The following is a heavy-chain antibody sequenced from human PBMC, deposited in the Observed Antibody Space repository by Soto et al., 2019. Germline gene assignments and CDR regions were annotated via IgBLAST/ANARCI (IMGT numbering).Heavy chain of an antibody. CDR1: GGSFTSTNW. J-gene: IGHJ4*02. Sequence: SETLSLTCAVSGGSFTSTNWWTWVRQPPGQGLEWIGEIYRTGSTNYNPSLKSRVTISLDKSENQFSLKVTSLTAADTAVYYCESRDPGHSVDYWGQGTLVTVSS. CDR2: IYRTGST. V-gene: IGHV4-4*02. D-gene: IGHD5-12*01. CDR3: ESRDPGHSVDY.